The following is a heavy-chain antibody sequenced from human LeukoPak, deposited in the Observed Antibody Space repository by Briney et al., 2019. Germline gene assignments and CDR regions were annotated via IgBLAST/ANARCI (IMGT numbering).Heavy chain of an antibody. CDR3: AKDRGASCYNIFDY. CDR2: ISGSGGST. Sequence: PGGSLRLSCAASGFTFSSYAMTWVRQGPGKGLEWVSGISGSGGSTYYADSVKGRFTISRDNSKNTLYLQMNSLRAEDTAVYYCAKDRGASCYNIFDYWGQGTLVTVSS. J-gene: IGHJ4*02. CDR1: GFTFSSYA. D-gene: IGHD2-2*02. V-gene: IGHV3-23*01.